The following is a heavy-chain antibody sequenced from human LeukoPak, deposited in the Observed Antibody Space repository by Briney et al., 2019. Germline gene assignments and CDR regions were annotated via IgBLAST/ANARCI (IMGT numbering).Heavy chain of an antibody. D-gene: IGHD2-2*01. CDR2: IWYDGSNK. CDR3: AVHCSSSSCPPDY. J-gene: IGHJ4*02. CDR1: GFTFSNYG. Sequence: GGSLRLSCAASGFTFSNYGMHWVRQAPGKGLEWVAVIWYDGSNKYYADSVKGRFTISSDNSKNTLYLQMNSLRAEDTAVYYCAVHCSSSSCPPDYWGQGTLVTVSS. V-gene: IGHV3-33*01.